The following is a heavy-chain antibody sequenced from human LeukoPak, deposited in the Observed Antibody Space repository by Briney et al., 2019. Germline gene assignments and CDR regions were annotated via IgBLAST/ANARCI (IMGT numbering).Heavy chain of an antibody. CDR1: GFSFSSYA. CDR2: ISGSGGSP. CDR3: ARSGYSNRWYLGY. D-gene: IGHD6-13*01. J-gene: IGHJ4*02. V-gene: IGHV3-23*01. Sequence: PGGSLRLSCAASGFSFSSYAMSWVRQAPGKGLEWVSVISGSGGSPNYADSAKGRFTISRDNSKNTVDLQMNSLRVEDTAVYYCARSGYSNRWYLGYWGQGTLVTVSS.